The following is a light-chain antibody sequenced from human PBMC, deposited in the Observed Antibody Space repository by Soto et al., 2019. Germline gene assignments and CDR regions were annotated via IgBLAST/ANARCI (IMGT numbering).Light chain of an antibody. CDR2: EVS. Sequence: QPVLTQPPSASGSPGQSVTISCTGTSSDVGGYNYVSWYQQHPGKAPKLMIYEVSKRPSGVPDRFSGSESGNTASLTVSGLQAEDEADYYCSSYAGSNNLVFGGGTKLTVL. CDR1: SSDVGGYNY. CDR3: SSYAGSNNLV. J-gene: IGLJ2*01. V-gene: IGLV2-8*01.